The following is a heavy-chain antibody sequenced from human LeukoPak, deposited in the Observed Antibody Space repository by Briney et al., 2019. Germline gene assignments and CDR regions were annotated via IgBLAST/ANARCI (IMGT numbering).Heavy chain of an antibody. CDR1: GGSISSNY. J-gene: IGHJ6*03. Sequence: PSETLSLTCTVSGGSISSNYWSWIRQPPGKGLEWIGLLYYTGTTSYNSSLKGRATISADTSKKYFSLKLTSVTAADTAVYYCASGYYYFMDVWGKGTTVTVSS. CDR3: ASGYYYFMDV. D-gene: IGHD6-13*01. V-gene: IGHV4-59*01. CDR2: LYYTGTT.